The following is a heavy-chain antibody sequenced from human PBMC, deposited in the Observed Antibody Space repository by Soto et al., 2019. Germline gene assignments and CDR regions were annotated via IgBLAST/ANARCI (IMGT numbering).Heavy chain of an antibody. Sequence: QITLKESGPTLVRPTQTLTLTCTFSGFSLTTSGVGVGWIRQPPGKALEWLAVIYWDDDKRYSSSLKSRLTIXXDXSXXPVDLPITNMDPVDTATYDCAHHPYYGLGSYSFDYWGQGTLVTVSS. CDR2: IYWDDDK. J-gene: IGHJ4*02. CDR1: GFSLTTSGVG. V-gene: IGHV2-5*02. D-gene: IGHD3-10*01. CDR3: AHHPYYGLGSYSFDY.